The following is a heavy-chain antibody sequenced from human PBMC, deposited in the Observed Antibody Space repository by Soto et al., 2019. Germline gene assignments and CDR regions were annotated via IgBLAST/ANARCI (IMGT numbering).Heavy chain of an antibody. CDR2: MEWDDES. D-gene: IGHD1-26*01. V-gene: IGHV2-70*04. J-gene: IGHJ4*01. CDR3: VREYSGNYCSFDF. Sequence: SGPTLVNPTQTLTLTCTFSGFSLTTRGMSVTWIRQPPGKALEWLARMEWDDESFYSTSLRTRLTVSKDTSKNQVVLTMTNMDTVETATYYWVREYSGNYCSFDFWGHGNLVTVSS. CDR1: GFSLTTRGMS.